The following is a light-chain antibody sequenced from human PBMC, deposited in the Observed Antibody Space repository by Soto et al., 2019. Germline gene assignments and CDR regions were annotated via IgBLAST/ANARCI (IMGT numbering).Light chain of an antibody. CDR2: GAS. CDR3: QQYDNWPPRYT. Sequence: EIMMTQSPATLSVSPGERATLSCRASQSVTSNLAWYQQKPGQGPRLVIYGASTRATGIPDRFSGSGYGTAFTLTISSLQSEDFGVYYCQQYDNWPPRYTFGQGTKLEIK. CDR1: QSVTSN. V-gene: IGKV3-15*01. J-gene: IGKJ2*01.